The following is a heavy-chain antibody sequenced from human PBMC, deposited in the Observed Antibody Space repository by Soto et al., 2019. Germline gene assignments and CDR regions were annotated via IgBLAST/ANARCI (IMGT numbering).Heavy chain of an antibody. CDR2: INHSGST. D-gene: IGHD6-6*01. J-gene: IGHJ5*02. CDR1: GGSFSGYY. CDR3: ARRGIAARRAVDP. Sequence: QVQLQQWGAGLLKPSETLSLTCAVYGGSFSGYYWSWIRQPPGKGLEWIGEINHSGSTNYNPSLKSRVTISVDTSKNQFSLKLSSVTAADTAVYYCARRGIAARRAVDPWGQGTLVTVSS. V-gene: IGHV4-34*01.